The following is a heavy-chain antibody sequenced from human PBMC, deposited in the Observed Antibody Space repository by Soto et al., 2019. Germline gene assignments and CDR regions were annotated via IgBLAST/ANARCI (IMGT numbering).Heavy chain of an antibody. CDR3: ARGSHIVVVPAATLDV. J-gene: IGHJ6*02. Sequence: GGSLRLSCAASGFTFSSYAMHWVRQAPGKGLEWVAVISYDGSNKYYADSVKGRFTISRDNSKNTLYLQMNSLRAEDTAVYYCARGSHIVVVPAATLDVWGQGTTVTVSS. CDR1: GFTFSSYA. V-gene: IGHV3-30-3*01. CDR2: ISYDGSNK. D-gene: IGHD2-2*01.